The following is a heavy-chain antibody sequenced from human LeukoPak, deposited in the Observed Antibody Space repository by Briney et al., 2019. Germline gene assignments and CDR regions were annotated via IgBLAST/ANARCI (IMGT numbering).Heavy chain of an antibody. CDR2: IYSGDNT. V-gene: IGHV3-66*01. Sequence: GGSQTLFCALSGFTDSSNYMRWVRHAPGEGLEWVSIIYSGDNTYYADSVKGRFTMSRDNSKNRLYLQMNSLRVEDTAVYYCARVNTGSYRTAFDIWGQGTMVTVSS. J-gene: IGHJ3*02. D-gene: IGHD1-26*01. CDR3: ARVNTGSYRTAFDI. CDR1: GFTDSSNY.